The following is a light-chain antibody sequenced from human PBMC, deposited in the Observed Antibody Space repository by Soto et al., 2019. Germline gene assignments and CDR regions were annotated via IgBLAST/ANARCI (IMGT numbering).Light chain of an antibody. CDR2: DVS. CDR3: SSYTSSSTQV. CDR1: STDVGGYNY. V-gene: IGLV2-14*01. J-gene: IGLJ2*01. Sequence: QSVLTQPASVSGSPGQSITISCTGTSTDVGGYNYVSWYQQHPGKAPKLMIYDVSNRPSGVSNRFSGSKSGNTASLIISGLQAEDEADYYCSSYTSSSTQVFGGGTKLTVL.